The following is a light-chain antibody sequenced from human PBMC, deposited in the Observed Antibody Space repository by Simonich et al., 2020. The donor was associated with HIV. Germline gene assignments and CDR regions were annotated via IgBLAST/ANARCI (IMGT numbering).Light chain of an antibody. Sequence: QSALTQPASGSGSPGKPITISCTGTSRDVGGYNYVSWYQQHPGKAPKLIIYEVVKRPSWVSNLFSGSKSGNTASLTISGLQAEDEAYYYCCSYAGSSTYVFGTGTQVIVL. CDR2: EVV. J-gene: IGLJ1*01. V-gene: IGLV2-23*02. CDR1: SRDVGGYNY. CDR3: CSYAGSSTYV.